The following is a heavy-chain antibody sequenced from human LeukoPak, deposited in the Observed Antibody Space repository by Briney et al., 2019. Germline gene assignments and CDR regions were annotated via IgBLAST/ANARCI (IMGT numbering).Heavy chain of an antibody. J-gene: IGHJ4*02. D-gene: IGHD1-26*01. V-gene: IGHV1-46*01. CDR2: INPSGGST. CDR3: ARSVRGVGATFDY. Sequence: ASVKVSCEASGYTFTSYYMHWVRQAPGQGLEWMGIINPSGGSTSYAQKFQGRVTMTRDTSISTAYMELSRLRSDDTAVYYCARSVRGVGATFDYWGQGTLVTVSS. CDR1: GYTFTSYY.